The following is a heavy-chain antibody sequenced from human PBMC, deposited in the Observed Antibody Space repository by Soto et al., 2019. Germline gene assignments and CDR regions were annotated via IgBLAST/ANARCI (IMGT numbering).Heavy chain of an antibody. D-gene: IGHD1-20*01. CDR2: IYYNGDT. CDR3: ARRIIDNWNQGHAFEF. J-gene: IGHJ3*01. V-gene: IGHV4-39*01. CDR1: GGSVSSGNYF. Sequence: QLQLQESGPGLVKPAETLSLKCAVSGGSVSSGNYFWGWIRQPPGKGLEWIGNIYYNGDTYYRPSVKSRVTMAVDTAQNQFSLRLTSVTAADTAVYYCARRIIDNWNQGHAFEFWGQGTLVTVAS.